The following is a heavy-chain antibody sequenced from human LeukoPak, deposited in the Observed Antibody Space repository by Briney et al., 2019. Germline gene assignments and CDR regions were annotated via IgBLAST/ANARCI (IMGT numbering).Heavy chain of an antibody. CDR1: GFTFSSYA. V-gene: IGHV3-21*01. Sequence: GGSLRLSCAASGFTFSSYAMNWVRQAPGKGLEWVSSISISSTYRDYADSVKGRFTISRDNAKNSLHLQMNSLRAEDTAVYYCARAGIADDYYYGMDVWGQGTTVTVSS. D-gene: IGHD6-13*01. CDR2: ISISSTYR. CDR3: ARAGIADDYYYGMDV. J-gene: IGHJ6*02.